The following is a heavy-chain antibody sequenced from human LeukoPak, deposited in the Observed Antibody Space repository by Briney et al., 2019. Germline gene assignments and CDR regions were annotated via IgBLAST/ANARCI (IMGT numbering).Heavy chain of an antibody. J-gene: IGHJ5*02. V-gene: IGHV3-66*02. CDR2: IYSGGST. CDR3: ARNGYYDSSGYYYQPFDP. D-gene: IGHD3-22*01. CDR1: GFTVSSNY. Sequence: GGSLRLSCAASGFTVSSNYMSWVRQAPGKGLERVSVIYSGGSTYYADSVKGRFTISRDNSKNTLYLQMNSLRAEDTAVYYCARNGYYDSSGYYYQPFDPWGQGTLVTVSS.